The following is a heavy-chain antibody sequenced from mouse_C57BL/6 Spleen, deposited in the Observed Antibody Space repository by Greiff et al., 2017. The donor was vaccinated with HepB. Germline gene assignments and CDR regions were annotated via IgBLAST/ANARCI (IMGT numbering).Heavy chain of an antibody. CDR1: GFTFSDYY. V-gene: IGHV5-12*01. Sequence: EVMLVESGGGLVQPGGSLKLSRAASGFTFSDYYMYWVRQTPEKRLEWVAYISNGGGSTYYPDTVKGRFTISRDNAKNTLYLQMSRLKSEDTAMYYCARQITTVVAWYFDVWGTGTTVTVSS. CDR3: ARQITTVVAWYFDV. CDR2: ISNGGGST. D-gene: IGHD1-1*01. J-gene: IGHJ1*03.